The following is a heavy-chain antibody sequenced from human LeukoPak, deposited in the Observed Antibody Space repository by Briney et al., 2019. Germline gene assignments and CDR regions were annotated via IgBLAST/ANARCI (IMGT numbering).Heavy chain of an antibody. CDR3: ARAKTGTTRFDP. CDR2: ISAYNGNT. V-gene: IGHV1-18*01. D-gene: IGHD1-7*01. J-gene: IGHJ5*02. CDR1: GYTFTSYG. Sequence: ASVKVSCKASGYTFTSYGISRVRQAPGQGLEWMGWISAYNGNTNYAQKLQGRVTMTTDTSTSTAYMELRSLRSDDTAVYYCARAKTGTTRFDPWGQGTLVTVSS.